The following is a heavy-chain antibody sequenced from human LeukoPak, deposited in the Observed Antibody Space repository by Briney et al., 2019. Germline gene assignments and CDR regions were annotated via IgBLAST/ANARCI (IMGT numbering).Heavy chain of an antibody. Sequence: SETLSLTRTVSGGSISSYYWSWIRQPPGKGLEGIGYIYYSGSTNYNPSLKSRVTISVDTSKTQFSLELSSVTAADTAVYYCARGVDTAMVTPFDYWGQGTLVTVSS. D-gene: IGHD5-18*01. CDR2: IYYSGST. J-gene: IGHJ4*02. V-gene: IGHV4-59*01. CDR1: GGSISSYY. CDR3: ARGVDTAMVTPFDY.